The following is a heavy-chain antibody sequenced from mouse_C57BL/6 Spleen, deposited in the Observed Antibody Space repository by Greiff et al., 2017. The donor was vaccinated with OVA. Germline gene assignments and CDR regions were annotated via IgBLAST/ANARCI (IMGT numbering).Heavy chain of an antibody. V-gene: IGHV1-50*01. D-gene: IGHD2-12*01. Sequence: QVQLQQPGAELVKPGASVKLSCKASGYTFTSYWMQWVKQRPGQGLEWIGEIDPSDSYTNYNQKFKGKATLTVDTSSSTAYMQLSSLTSEDSAVYYCARSYYIWGQGTLVTVSA. CDR1: GYTFTSYW. CDR3: ARSYYI. CDR2: IDPSDSYT. J-gene: IGHJ3*01.